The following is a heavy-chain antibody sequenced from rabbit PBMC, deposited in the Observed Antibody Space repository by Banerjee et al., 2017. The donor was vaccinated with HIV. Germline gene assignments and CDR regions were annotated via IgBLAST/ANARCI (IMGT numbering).Heavy chain of an antibody. J-gene: IGHJ3*01. D-gene: IGHD7-1*01. V-gene: IGHV1S40*01. CDR1: GFSFSSGYY. CDR2: IAGGSSGST. Sequence: QSLEESGGDLVKPGASLTLTCTASGFSFSSGYYMCWVRQAPGKGPEWIACIAGGSSGSTYYATWAKGRFTISKTSSTTVTLQMTSLTAADTATYFCARGGYPGYAGYYYAFSLWGQGTLVTVS. CDR3: ARGGYPGYAGYYYAFSL.